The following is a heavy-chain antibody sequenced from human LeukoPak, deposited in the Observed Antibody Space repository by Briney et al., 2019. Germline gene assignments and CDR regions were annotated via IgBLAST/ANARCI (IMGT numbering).Heavy chain of an antibody. D-gene: IGHD5-24*01. CDR3: ARERESSLYYFDY. Sequence: PGGSLRLSCAASGFTFTSYAMHWFRQAPGKGLEWVAIISYDGSNENYADSVKGRFTISRDNSENTLYLQMNSLRAEDTAVFYCARERESSLYYFDYWGQGTLVTVSS. V-gene: IGHV3-30*04. CDR1: GFTFTSYA. CDR2: ISYDGSNE. J-gene: IGHJ4*02.